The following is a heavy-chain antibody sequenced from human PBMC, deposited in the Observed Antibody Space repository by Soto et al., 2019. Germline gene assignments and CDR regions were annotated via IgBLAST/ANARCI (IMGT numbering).Heavy chain of an antibody. Sequence: EVQLVESGGGLVQPGGSLRLSCAASGFTFFAYWIHWVRQVPGKGLVWVSRINSDGSHTSYADSVRGRFTISRDNSKKAVYVQMNSLTAEDTAVYYCKNEGAYGDYAGENWFDSCGQGSQVTVS. V-gene: IGHV3-74*01. D-gene: IGHD4-17*01. CDR2: INSDGSHT. CDR1: GFTFFAYW. CDR3: KNEGAYGDYAGENWFDS. J-gene: IGHJ5*01.